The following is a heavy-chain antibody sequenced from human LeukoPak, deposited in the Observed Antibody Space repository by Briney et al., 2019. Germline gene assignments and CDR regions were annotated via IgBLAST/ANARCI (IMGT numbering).Heavy chain of an antibody. Sequence: PGGSLRLSCAASGFTFSSYWMSWVRQAPGKGLEWVANIKQDGSEKYYVGSVKGRFTISRDNAKNSLYLQMNSLRAEDTAVYYCARDVYGDYVGDWGQGTLVTVSS. D-gene: IGHD4-17*01. J-gene: IGHJ4*02. CDR2: IKQDGSEK. CDR3: ARDVYGDYVGD. CDR1: GFTFSSYW. V-gene: IGHV3-7*01.